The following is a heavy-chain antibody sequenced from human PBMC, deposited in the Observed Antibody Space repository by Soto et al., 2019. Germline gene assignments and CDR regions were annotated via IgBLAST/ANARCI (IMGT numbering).Heavy chain of an antibody. Sequence: GGSLRLSCAASGFTFTRYSMNWVRQAPGKGLEWASSISSTTNYIYYGDSMKGRFTISRDNAKNSLYLEMNSLRAEDTAVYYCARESEDLTSNFDYWGQGTLATVSS. CDR1: GFTFTRYS. V-gene: IGHV3-21*06. CDR3: ARESEDLTSNFDY. CDR2: ISSTTNYI. J-gene: IGHJ4*02.